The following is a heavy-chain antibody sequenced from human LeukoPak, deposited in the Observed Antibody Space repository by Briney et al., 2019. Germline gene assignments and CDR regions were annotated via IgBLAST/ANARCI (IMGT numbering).Heavy chain of an antibody. D-gene: IGHD1-1*01. J-gene: IGHJ6*02. Sequence: GGSLRLSCAASGFTFRSYTMHWVRQAPGKGLEWVSVIYSGGNTYYADSVKGRFTISRDDSKNTLYLQMNSLRAEDTAVYYCARDGQPKAIYYYGMDVWGQGTTVTVSS. CDR3: ARDGQPKAIYYYGMDV. CDR1: GFTFRSYT. CDR2: IYSGGNT. V-gene: IGHV3-53*01.